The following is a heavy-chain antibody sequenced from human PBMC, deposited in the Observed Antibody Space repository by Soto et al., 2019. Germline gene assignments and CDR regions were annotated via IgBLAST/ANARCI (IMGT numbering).Heavy chain of an antibody. J-gene: IGHJ4*02. D-gene: IGHD6-19*01. Sequence: PSETLSLTCTVSGVSISSYYWSWIRQPPGKGLEWIGYIYYSGSTNYNPSLKSRVTISVDTSKNQFSLKLSSVTAADTAVYYCARGRMIAVAGTPFDYWGQGTLVTVSS. CDR2: IYYSGST. V-gene: IGHV4-59*01. CDR3: ARGRMIAVAGTPFDY. CDR1: GVSISSYY.